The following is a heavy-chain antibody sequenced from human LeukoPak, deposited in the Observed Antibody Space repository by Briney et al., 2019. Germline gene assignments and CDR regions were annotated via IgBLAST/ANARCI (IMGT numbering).Heavy chain of an antibody. Sequence: ASVKVSCKVSGYTLTDVSMHWVRQAPGKGLEWMGGFDPEDGETIYAQKFQGRVTMTEDTSTDTAYMELSSLRSEDTAVYYCATNLGKWFDKNNTWGQGTLVTVSS. CDR1: GYTLTDVS. V-gene: IGHV1-24*01. CDR3: ATNLGKWFDKNNT. J-gene: IGHJ4*02. CDR2: FDPEDGET. D-gene: IGHD3-10*01.